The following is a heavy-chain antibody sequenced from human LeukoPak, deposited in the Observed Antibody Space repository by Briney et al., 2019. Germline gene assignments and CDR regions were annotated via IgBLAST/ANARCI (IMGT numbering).Heavy chain of an antibody. V-gene: IGHV3-7*01. CDR3: ASQGYCSSGSCSFPRHPFDY. CDR2: IKQDGSEK. CDR1: GFTFRTYW. D-gene: IGHD2-15*01. J-gene: IGHJ4*02. Sequence: GGSLRLXCAASGFTFRTYWMSWVRQAPGKGLEWVANIKQDGSEKYYVDSVRGRFTISRDNAKNSLSLQMNSLRAEDTAVYYCASQGYCSSGSCSFPRHPFDYWGQGTLVTVSS.